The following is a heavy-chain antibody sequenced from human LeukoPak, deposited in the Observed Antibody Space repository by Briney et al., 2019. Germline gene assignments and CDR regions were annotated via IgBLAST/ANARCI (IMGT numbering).Heavy chain of an antibody. CDR1: GFTFRVYA. CDR3: ARGPPDYYDSSGSSY. V-gene: IGHV3-21*01. CDR2: ISSSSSYI. D-gene: IGHD3-22*01. J-gene: IGHJ4*02. Sequence: GGSLRLCCAASGFTFRVYAMTWVRQAPGKGLEWVSSISSSSSYIYYADSVKGRFTISRDNAKNSLYLQMNSLRAEDTAVYYCARGPPDYYDSSGSSYWGQGTLVTVSS.